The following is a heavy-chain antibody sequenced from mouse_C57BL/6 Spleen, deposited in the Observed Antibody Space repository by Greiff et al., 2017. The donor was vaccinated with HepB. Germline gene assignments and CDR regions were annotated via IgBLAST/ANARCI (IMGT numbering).Heavy chain of an antibody. J-gene: IGHJ2*01. Sequence: EVKVVESGGDLVKPGGSLKLSCAASGFTFSSYGMSWVRQTPDKRLEWVATISSGGSYTYYPDSVKGRFTISRDNAKNTLYLQMSSLKSEDTAMYYCARLPTTVVLYYFDYWGQGTTLTVSS. V-gene: IGHV5-6*01. D-gene: IGHD1-1*01. CDR2: ISSGGSYT. CDR1: GFTFSSYG. CDR3: ARLPTTVVLYYFDY.